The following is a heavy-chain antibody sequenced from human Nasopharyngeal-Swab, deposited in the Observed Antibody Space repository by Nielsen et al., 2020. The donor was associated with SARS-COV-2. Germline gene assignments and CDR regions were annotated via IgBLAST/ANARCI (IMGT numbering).Heavy chain of an antibody. Sequence: WIRQPPGKGLEWIGSIYYSGSTYYNPSLKSRVTISVDTSKNQFSLKLSSVTAADTAVYYCARLNTPEDIVVVPAAIAFDIWGQGTMVTVSS. D-gene: IGHD2-2*01. J-gene: IGHJ3*02. V-gene: IGHV4-39*01. CDR2: IYYSGST. CDR3: ARLNTPEDIVVVPAAIAFDI.